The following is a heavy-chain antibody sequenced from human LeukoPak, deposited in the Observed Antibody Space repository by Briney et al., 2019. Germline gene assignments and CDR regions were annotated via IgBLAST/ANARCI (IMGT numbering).Heavy chain of an antibody. J-gene: IGHJ4*02. V-gene: IGHV3-74*01. CDR1: GFTLSNNW. CDR2: INTDGTST. D-gene: IGHD2/OR15-2a*01. CDR3: VRDQNSVPYY. Sequence: PGGSLTLSCAASGFTLSNNWMHWVRQGPGEGPGWISFINTDGTSTAYADSVKGRFTVSRDNAKNTMYLQMNSRRAEDTALYYCVRDQNSVPYYWGQGTLVTVSS.